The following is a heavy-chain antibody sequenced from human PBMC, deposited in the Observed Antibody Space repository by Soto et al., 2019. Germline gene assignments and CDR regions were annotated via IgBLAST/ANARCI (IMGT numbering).Heavy chain of an antibody. D-gene: IGHD6-19*01. J-gene: IGHJ3*02. CDR3: AIVRSSGWHDAFDS. V-gene: IGHV1-69*13. Sequence: SVKVSCKASGGTFSSYAISWVRQAPGQGLEWMGGIIPIFGTANYAQKFQGRVTITADESTSTAYMELSSLRSEDTAVYYCAIVRSSGWHDAFDSWGKGTMVTVSS. CDR2: IIPIFGTA. CDR1: GGTFSSYA.